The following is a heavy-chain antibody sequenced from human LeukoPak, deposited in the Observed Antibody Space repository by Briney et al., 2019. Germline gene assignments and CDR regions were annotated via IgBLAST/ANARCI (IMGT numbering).Heavy chain of an antibody. J-gene: IGHJ6*03. V-gene: IGHV3-23*01. D-gene: IGHD6-13*01. CDR3: ARVLMVNSSSWYSWGALHYYYYYMDV. CDR2: TSSSDDGK. CDR1: GFSLSSYA. Sequence: AGGSLRLSCTVSGFSLSSYAMSWVRRAPGKGQEWVSATSSSDDGKYYADSVRGRFTISRDNSRNTMYLQMNSLRAEDAAVYYCARVLMVNSSSWYSWGALHYYYYYMDVWGKGTTVTVSS.